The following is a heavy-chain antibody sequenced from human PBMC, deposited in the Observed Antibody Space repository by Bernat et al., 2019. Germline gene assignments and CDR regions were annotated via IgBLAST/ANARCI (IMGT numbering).Heavy chain of an antibody. D-gene: IGHD3-10*01. CDR2: VRTKANGFAT. Sequence: EVQLAESGGGLVQPGGSLKLSCAASGLTFSDSTMQWVRQASGKGLEWVGRVRTKANGFATSYAASVRCRFTISRDVSKNTAYLQMNSLKIEDTAVYYCTRSGALAEQTFDYWGQGTLVTVSS. CDR3: TRSGALAEQTFDY. CDR1: GLTFSDST. V-gene: IGHV3-73*01. J-gene: IGHJ4*02.